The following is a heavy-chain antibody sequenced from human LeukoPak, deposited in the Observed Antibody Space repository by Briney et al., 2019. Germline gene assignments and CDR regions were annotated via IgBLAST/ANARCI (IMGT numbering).Heavy chain of an antibody. V-gene: IGHV4-59*08. CDR1: GDSMTNKY. D-gene: IGHD6-19*01. Sequence: SETLSLTCTVSGDSMTNKYWTWIRQPPGKGLEWIGYIYYSGSTSYSPSLKSRVTLSVDTSKNQFSLKLTSVTAADTAVYYCAREGWTQDYWGQGTLVTVSS. CDR2: IYYSGST. CDR3: AREGWTQDY. J-gene: IGHJ4*02.